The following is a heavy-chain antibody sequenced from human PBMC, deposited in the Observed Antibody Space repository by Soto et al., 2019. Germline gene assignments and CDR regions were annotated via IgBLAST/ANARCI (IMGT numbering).Heavy chain of an antibody. CDR3: ARVLPPFDP. J-gene: IGHJ5*02. CDR2: INAYNGNT. V-gene: IGHV1-18*01. CDR1: GYTFTSYG. Sequence: QVQLVQSGAEVKKPGASVKVSCKASGYTFTSYGISWVRQAPGQGLEWMGWINAYNGNTNYAQKLQGRVTMTTETPSSTAYMGLRSLRSDATAVYYCARVLPPFDPWGQGTLVTVSS.